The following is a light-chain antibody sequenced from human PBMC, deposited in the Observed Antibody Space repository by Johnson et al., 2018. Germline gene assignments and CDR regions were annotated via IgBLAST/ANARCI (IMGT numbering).Light chain of an antibody. CDR3: GTGDSGRCDGNV. Sequence: QSVLTQPPSVSAAPGQKVTISCSGSSSNIGNNYVSWYQQLPGTAPKLLIYENNKRPSGIPDRFSGSKSGTSATLGITGLQTGDEAEYYCGTGDSGRCDGNVLGTGTQVTVL. CDR2: ENN. V-gene: IGLV1-51*02. J-gene: IGLJ1*01. CDR1: SSNIGNNY.